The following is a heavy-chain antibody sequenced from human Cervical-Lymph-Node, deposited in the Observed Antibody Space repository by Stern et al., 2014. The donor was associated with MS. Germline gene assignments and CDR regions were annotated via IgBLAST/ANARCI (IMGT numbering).Heavy chain of an antibody. CDR2: IHDSGST. V-gene: IGHV4-61*02. D-gene: IGHD1-26*01. Sequence: QVQLVESGPGLVKPSQTLSLTCTVSGGSISSSGYYWSWIRQPADKGLEWIGRIHDSGSTYYNPSLKRRVTISMDTPKNQFSLKLTSVTAADTAVYYCATTRWDLFTWNWFDPWGQGTLVTVSS. CDR3: ATTRWDLFTWNWFDP. CDR1: GGSISSSGYY. J-gene: IGHJ5*02.